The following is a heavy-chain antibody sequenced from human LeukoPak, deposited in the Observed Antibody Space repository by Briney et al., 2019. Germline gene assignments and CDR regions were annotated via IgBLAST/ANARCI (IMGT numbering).Heavy chain of an antibody. V-gene: IGHV3-48*03. CDR3: ARSPRAWFGELFV. CDR1: GFTFSSYE. Sequence: GGSLRLSCAASGFTFSSYEMNWVRQAPGKGLEWVSYISSSGSTIYYADSVKGRFTISRDNSKNTLYLQMNSLRAEDTAVYYCARSPRAWFGELFVWGQGTLVTVSS. D-gene: IGHD3-10*01. CDR2: ISSSGSTI. J-gene: IGHJ4*02.